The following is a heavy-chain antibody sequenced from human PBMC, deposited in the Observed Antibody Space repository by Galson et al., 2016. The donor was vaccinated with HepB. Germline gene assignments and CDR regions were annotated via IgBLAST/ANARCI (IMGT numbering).Heavy chain of an antibody. D-gene: IGHD6-13*01. CDR1: GFTFSNYG. Sequence: SLRLSCAVSGFTFSNYGTHWVRQAPGKGLEWVAVISHDGREKYYADSVKGRFTISRDNAKNTLDLQMNSLRAEDTTVYYCAKAGDDSSWSLDYWGQGTLVTVSS. CDR3: AKAGDDSSWSLDY. CDR2: ISHDGREK. V-gene: IGHV3-30*18. J-gene: IGHJ4*02.